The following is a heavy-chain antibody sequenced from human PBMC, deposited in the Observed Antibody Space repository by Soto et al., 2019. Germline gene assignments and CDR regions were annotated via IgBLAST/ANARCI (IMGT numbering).Heavy chain of an antibody. J-gene: IGHJ6*02. CDR2: ISYDGSTE. Sequence: QAQLVESGGGVVQPGRSLRLSCAASGFTFSGYYMHWVRQAPGKGLEWVAVISYDGSTEYYADSVKGRFTISRDNSANRLFLQMNSLRPEDTAVYYCTKDDGYNASTYYHYVGIDVWGQGTTVTVSS. D-gene: IGHD3-10*02. CDR3: TKDDGYNASTYYHYVGIDV. V-gene: IGHV3-30*18. CDR1: GFTFSGYY.